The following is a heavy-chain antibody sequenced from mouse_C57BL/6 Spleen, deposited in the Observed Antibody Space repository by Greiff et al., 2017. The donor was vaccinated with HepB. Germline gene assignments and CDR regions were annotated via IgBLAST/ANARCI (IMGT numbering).Heavy chain of an antibody. CDR2: IWSGGST. J-gene: IGHJ3*01. CDR1: GFSLTSYG. V-gene: IGHV2-2*01. Sequence: QVHVKQSGPGLVQPSQSLSITCTVSGFSLTSYGVHWVRQSPGKGLEWLGVIWSGGSTDYNAAFISRLSISKDNSKSQVFFKMNSLQADDTAIYYCAELDAFAYWGQGTLVTVSA. CDR3: AELDAFAY.